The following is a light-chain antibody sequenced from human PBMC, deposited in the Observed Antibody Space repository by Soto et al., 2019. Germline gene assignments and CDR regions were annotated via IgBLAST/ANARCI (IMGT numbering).Light chain of an antibody. CDR2: KAS. CDR1: QSISSW. CDR3: QHYDTYWT. Sequence: DIQMTQSPSTLSASVGDRVTMTCRASQSISSWLAWYQQKPGKAPKLLIYKASSLETGVPSRFSGSGSGTEFTLTINSLQPDDFATYYCQHYDTYWTFGQGTKVDIK. V-gene: IGKV1-5*03. J-gene: IGKJ1*01.